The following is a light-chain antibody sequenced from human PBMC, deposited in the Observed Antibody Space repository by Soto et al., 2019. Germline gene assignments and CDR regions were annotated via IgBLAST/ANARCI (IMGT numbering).Light chain of an antibody. CDR1: QSVSSY. CDR3: QRYNNWPLT. Sequence: EIVLTQSPATLSLSTGERATLSCRASQSVSSYLAWYQQKPGQAPRLLIYDASTRATGIPARFSGSGSGTEFTLTINGLQSEDFAVYYCQRYNNWPLTFGGGTKVDI. CDR2: DAS. V-gene: IGKV3-15*01. J-gene: IGKJ4*01.